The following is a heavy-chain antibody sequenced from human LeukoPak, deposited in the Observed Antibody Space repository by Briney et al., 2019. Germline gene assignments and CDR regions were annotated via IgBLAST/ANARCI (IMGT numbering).Heavy chain of an antibody. CDR2: IRSKANSYAT. D-gene: IGHD5-18*01. Sequence: GGSLKLSCAASGFTFSGSSMHWVRQASGKGLEWVGRIRSKANSYATAYAASVKGRFTISRDDSKNTAYLQMNSLKTEDTAVYYCTSPTAMVIDWGQGTLVTVSS. J-gene: IGHJ4*02. CDR1: GFTFSGSS. V-gene: IGHV3-73*01. CDR3: TSPTAMVID.